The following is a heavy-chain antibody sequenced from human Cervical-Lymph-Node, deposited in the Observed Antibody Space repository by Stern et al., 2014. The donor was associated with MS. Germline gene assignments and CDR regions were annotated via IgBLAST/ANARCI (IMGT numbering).Heavy chain of an antibody. CDR1: GYSFPIFW. CDR3: VRLPSDYYGMDV. CDR2: ISPGDSET. J-gene: IGHJ6*02. Sequence: VQLVESGAEMKKPGDSLQISCKGSGYSFPIFWIGWVRQTPGKGLECMGIISPGDSETRYSPSFQGQVTISADKSSSTAYLQWSSLKASDTGIYYCVRLPSDYYGMDVWGQGTTVTVSS. V-gene: IGHV5-51*01. D-gene: IGHD6-19*01.